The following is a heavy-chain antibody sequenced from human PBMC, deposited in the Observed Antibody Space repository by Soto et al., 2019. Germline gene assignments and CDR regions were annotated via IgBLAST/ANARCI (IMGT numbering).Heavy chain of an antibody. Sequence: GGSLRLSCAASAISFNTYGVTWVRQAPGKGLEWVSTVTVTGGSTYYADSVKGRFTISRDRSNYTVSLLLNSLRVEDTALYSCARQRSTEGWFDPWGQGTLVTVSS. D-gene: IGHD2-2*01. V-gene: IGHV3-23*01. CDR3: ARQRSTEGWFDP. CDR1: AISFNTYG. J-gene: IGHJ5*02. CDR2: VTVTGGST.